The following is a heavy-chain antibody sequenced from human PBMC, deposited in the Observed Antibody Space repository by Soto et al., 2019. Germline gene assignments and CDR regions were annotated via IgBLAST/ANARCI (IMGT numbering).Heavy chain of an antibody. D-gene: IGHD6-13*01. CDR1: GDSVSSGAYY. CDR2: IYYNAIT. CDR3: ARANIAAAGTIFDP. V-gene: IGHV4-61*08. Sequence: QVKLQESGPGLVKPSETLSLTCTVSGDSVSSGAYYWSWGREPPGKGLEWIGYIYYNAITNYNPSLKSRVTILVDTSKSEISLTSNSVTAADTAVYYCARANIAAAGTIFDPWGQGVLVTVSA. J-gene: IGHJ5*02.